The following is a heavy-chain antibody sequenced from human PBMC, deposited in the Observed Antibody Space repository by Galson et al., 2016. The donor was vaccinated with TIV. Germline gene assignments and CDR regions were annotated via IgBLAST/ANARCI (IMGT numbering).Heavy chain of an antibody. CDR2: IYDSGST. CDR1: GDSISSSSYH. D-gene: IGHD5-18*01. J-gene: IGHJ2*01. CDR3: ARRQLWFWYFDL. V-gene: IGHV4-39*07. Sequence: SETLSLTCSVSGDSISSSSYHWGWIRQPPGKGLEWLGSIYDSGSTYYNPSLKSRVTISVDTSKNQFSLKLRSVTAADTAVYYCARRQLWFWYFDLWGRGTLVTVSS.